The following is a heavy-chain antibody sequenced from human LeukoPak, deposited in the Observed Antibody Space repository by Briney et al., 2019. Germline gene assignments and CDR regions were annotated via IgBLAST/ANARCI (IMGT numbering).Heavy chain of an antibody. Sequence: GGSLGLSCAASGFSFSNFWMPWVRQAPGMGLVWVSQINPDGTAALYADSVKGRFTISRDNAKSTLYLQMNTLRADDTAVYYCAKGSNFAFDNWGQGILVTVSS. J-gene: IGHJ4*02. CDR3: AKGSNFAFDN. CDR2: INPDGTAA. CDR1: GFSFSNFW. V-gene: IGHV3-74*01. D-gene: IGHD1-1*01.